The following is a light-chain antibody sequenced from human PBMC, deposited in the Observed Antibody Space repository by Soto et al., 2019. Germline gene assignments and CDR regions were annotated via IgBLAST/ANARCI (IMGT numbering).Light chain of an antibody. CDR1: QYVDSKY. J-gene: IGKJ1*01. CDR2: GAT. Sequence: EILLTQSPGTLSLSPGERATLSCRASQYVDSKYLAWYQQKPGQAPRIIIFGATGRATGIPDRFSGSGSGTEFTLTISRLEPEDFAVYYCQQYGSLSWTFGQGTKVEIK. V-gene: IGKV3-20*01. CDR3: QQYGSLSWT.